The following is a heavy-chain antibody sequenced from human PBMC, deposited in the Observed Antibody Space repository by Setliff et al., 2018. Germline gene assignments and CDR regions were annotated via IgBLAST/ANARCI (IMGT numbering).Heavy chain of an antibody. J-gene: IGHJ6*02. CDR3: ATARGSDILTGKGHYYYGMDV. CDR1: GYTFTNYN. V-gene: IGHV1-46*01. D-gene: IGHD3-9*01. CDR2: INASGGST. Sequence: ASVKVSCKASGYTFTNYNMHWVRQAPGQGLEWMGIINASGGSTTYAQKFQGRVTMTRDTSTSTVYMELSSLRSEDTAVYYCATARGSDILTGKGHYYYGMDVWGQGTTVTVSS.